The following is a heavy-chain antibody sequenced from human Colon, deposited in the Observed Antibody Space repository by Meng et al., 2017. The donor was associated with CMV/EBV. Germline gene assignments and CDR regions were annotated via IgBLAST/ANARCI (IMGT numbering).Heavy chain of an antibody. CDR3: ARGKNYYDSSGYRKGLDY. CDR1: GYTFTENY. V-gene: IGHV1-2*02. J-gene: IGHJ4*02. Sequence: GERVGLGAAVQNPGASVKFSCKASGYTFTENYMHWVRQAPGQGLEWMGWINPNSGGTNYAQKFQGRVTMTRDTSISTAYMELSRLRSDDTAVYYCARGKNYYDSSGYRKGLDYWGQGTLVTVSS. D-gene: IGHD3-22*01. CDR2: INPNSGGT.